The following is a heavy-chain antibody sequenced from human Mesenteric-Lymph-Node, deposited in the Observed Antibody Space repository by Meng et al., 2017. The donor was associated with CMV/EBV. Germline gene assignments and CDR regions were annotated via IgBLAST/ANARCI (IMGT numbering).Heavy chain of an antibody. J-gene: IGHJ3*02. CDR1: GFTVSSNY. CDR2: ISAGGGST. D-gene: IGHD6-19*01. V-gene: IGHV3-23*01. CDR3: ANQEHGSGWYRGAFDM. Sequence: GGSLRLSCAASGFTVSSNYMSWVRQAPGKGLEWVSAISAGGGSTHYADSVKGRFTISRDNSKNTLYLQMMSLRAEDTAVYYCANQEHGSGWYRGAFDMWGQGTMVTVSS.